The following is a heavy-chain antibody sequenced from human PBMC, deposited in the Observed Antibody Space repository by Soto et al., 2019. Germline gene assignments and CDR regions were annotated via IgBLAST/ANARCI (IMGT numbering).Heavy chain of an antibody. V-gene: IGHV4-31*03. D-gene: IGHD2-15*01. CDR3: ASRYCSGGSCYSALGY. Sequence: QVQLQESGPGLVKPSQTLSLTCTVSGGSISSGGYYWSWIRQHPGKGLEWIGYIYYSGSTYYNPSLKIRVTISVDTSKNQFSLKLSSVTAADTAVYYCASRYCSGGSCYSALGYWGQGTLVTVSS. CDR1: GGSISSGGYY. J-gene: IGHJ4*02. CDR2: IYYSGST.